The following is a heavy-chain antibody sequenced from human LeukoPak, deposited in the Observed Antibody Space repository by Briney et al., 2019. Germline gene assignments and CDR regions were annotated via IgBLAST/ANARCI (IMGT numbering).Heavy chain of an antibody. J-gene: IGHJ4*02. CDR1: GGSISSYY. CDR2: IYTSGST. Sequence: SETLSLTCTVSGGSISSYYWSWIRQPAGKGLEWIGRIYTSGSTNYNASLKSRVSMSVDTSKNQLSLKLSSVTAADTAVFYCARENSGSYREFDYWGQGTLVTVSS. V-gene: IGHV4-4*07. D-gene: IGHD1-26*01. CDR3: ARENSGSYREFDY.